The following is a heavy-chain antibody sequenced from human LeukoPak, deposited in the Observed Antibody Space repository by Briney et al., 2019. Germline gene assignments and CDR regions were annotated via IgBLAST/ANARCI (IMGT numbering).Heavy chain of an antibody. Sequence: ASVKVSCKVSGYTLTELSMHWVRQAPGKGLEWMGGFDPEDGETIYAQKFQGRVTMTEDTSTDTAYMELSSLRSEDTAVYYCATVHSSSSFGYYYYYYMDVWGKGTTVTVSS. CDR2: FDPEDGET. CDR1: GYTLTELS. J-gene: IGHJ6*03. V-gene: IGHV1-24*01. D-gene: IGHD6-6*01. CDR3: ATVHSSSSFGYYYYYYMDV.